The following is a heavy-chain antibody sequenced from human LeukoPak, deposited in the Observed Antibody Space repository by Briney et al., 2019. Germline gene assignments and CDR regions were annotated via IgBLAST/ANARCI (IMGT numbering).Heavy chain of an antibody. CDR3: ARAQVDTTMPTGS. CDR1: GFTFDDYA. D-gene: IGHD5-18*01. J-gene: IGHJ5*02. V-gene: IGHV3-9*01. Sequence: GRSLRLSCAASGFTFDDYAMHWVRQAPGKGLEWVSGISWNSGSIGYADSVKGRFTISRDNAKNSLYLQMNSLRAEDTAVYYCARAQVDTTMPTGSWGQGTLVTVSS. CDR2: ISWNSGSI.